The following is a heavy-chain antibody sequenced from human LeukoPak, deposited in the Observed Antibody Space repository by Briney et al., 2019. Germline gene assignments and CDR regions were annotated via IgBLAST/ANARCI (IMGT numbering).Heavy chain of an antibody. Sequence: GASVKVSCKVSGYTLTELSMHWVRQAPGKGLEWMGGFDPEDGETIYAQKFQGRVTMTEDTSTDTAYMELSSLRSEDTAVYYCAVDSSQYYYYGMDVWGQGATVTVSS. J-gene: IGHJ6*02. D-gene: IGHD6-13*01. CDR3: AVDSSQYYYYGMDV. CDR1: GYTLTELS. CDR2: FDPEDGET. V-gene: IGHV1-24*01.